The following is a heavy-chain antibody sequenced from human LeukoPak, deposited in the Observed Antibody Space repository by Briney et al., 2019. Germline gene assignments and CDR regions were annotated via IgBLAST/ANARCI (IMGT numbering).Heavy chain of an antibody. CDR3: ARGRYCSGGSCLPGDY. Sequence: PSETLSLTCTVSDGSFSSYYWSWIRQPPGKGLEWIGEINHSGSTNYNPSLKSRVTISVDTSKNQSSLKLSSVTAADTAVYYCARGRYCSGGSCLPGDYWGQGTLVTVSS. V-gene: IGHV4-34*01. D-gene: IGHD2-15*01. CDR1: DGSFSSYY. CDR2: INHSGST. J-gene: IGHJ4*02.